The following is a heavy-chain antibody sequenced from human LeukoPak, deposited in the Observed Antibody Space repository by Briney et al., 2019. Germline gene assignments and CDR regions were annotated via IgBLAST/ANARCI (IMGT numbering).Heavy chain of an antibody. J-gene: IGHJ4*02. D-gene: IGHD5-24*01. CDR3: ARVSRDDYYLFDY. Sequence: GASVKVSCKASGYIIATYYIDWVRQAPGQGLEWMGRINPSGGGTNYARQFQDRVTMTSDTSTTTVYMELSSLRSEDTAVYFCARVSRDDYYLFDYWGQGTLVTVSS. V-gene: IGHV1-46*01. CDR1: GYIIATYY. CDR2: INPSGGGT.